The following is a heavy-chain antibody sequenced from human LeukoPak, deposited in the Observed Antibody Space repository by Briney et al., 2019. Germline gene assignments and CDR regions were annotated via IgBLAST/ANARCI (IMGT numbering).Heavy chain of an antibody. CDR2: IRYDGSNR. D-gene: IGHD3-9*01. CDR1: GFTFSIYG. Sequence: GGSLRLSCAASGFTFSIYGMHWVRQAPGKGLEWVAFIRYDGSNRYYADSVKGRFTISRDNSKNTLYLQMNSLRAEDTAVYYCANGPHYNILTGFYKVRSHLDYWGQGTLVTVSS. V-gene: IGHV3-30*02. CDR3: ANGPHYNILTGFYKVRSHLDY. J-gene: IGHJ4*02.